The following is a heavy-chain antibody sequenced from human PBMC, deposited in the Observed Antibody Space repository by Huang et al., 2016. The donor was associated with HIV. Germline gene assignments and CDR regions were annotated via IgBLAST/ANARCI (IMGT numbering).Heavy chain of an antibody. CDR1: GYRFRSNW. J-gene: IGHJ6*02. CDR2: IYPGDSDT. Sequence: EVQLVQSGAEVKKPGESLKISCKGSGYRFRSNWLGWVRQMPGKGLAWRGSIYPGDSDTRYSPSFQGQVTISADKSINTAYLQWSSLKASDTAMYYCARLIGSPSFYYGLDVWGQGTTVTVSS. D-gene: IGHD3-10*01. CDR3: ARLIGSPSFYYGLDV. V-gene: IGHV5-51*01.